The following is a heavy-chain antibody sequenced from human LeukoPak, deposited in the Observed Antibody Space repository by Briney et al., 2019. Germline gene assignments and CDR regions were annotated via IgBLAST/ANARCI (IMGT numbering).Heavy chain of an antibody. CDR2: INTNTGNP. Sequence: ASVKVSCKASGYTFTSYAMHWVRQAPGQRLEWTGWINTNTGNPTYAQGFTGRFVFSLDTSVSTAYLQISSLKAEDTAVYYCAREEPYGDYGVWFDPWGQGTLVTVSS. CDR1: GYTFTSYA. V-gene: IGHV7-4-1*02. D-gene: IGHD4-17*01. J-gene: IGHJ5*02. CDR3: AREEPYGDYGVWFDP.